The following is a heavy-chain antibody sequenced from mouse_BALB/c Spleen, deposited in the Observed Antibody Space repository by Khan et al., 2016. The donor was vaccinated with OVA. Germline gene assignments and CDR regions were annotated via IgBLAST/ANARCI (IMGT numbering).Heavy chain of an antibody. V-gene: IGHV2-6-1*01. CDR1: GFSLTNYG. D-gene: IGHD2-10*01. CDR2: IWSDGGT. Sequence: QVQLKESGPGLVAPSQSLSITCTTSGFSLTNYGIHWVRQPPGKGLEWLVVIWSDGGTTYNSPLKSRLTISKDNSKSQVFLKRNSLQTDDTAVYFCARQPYYHYNIMDYWGQGTSVTVSS. CDR3: ARQPYYHYNIMDY. J-gene: IGHJ4*01.